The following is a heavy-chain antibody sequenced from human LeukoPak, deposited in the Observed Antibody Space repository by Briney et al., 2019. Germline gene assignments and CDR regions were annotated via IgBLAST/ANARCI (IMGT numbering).Heavy chain of an antibody. CDR1: GFTFSSYG. Sequence: PGGSLRLSCAASGFTFSSYGMHWVRQAPGKGLEWVAFIRYDGSNKYYADSVKGRFTISRDNAKNSLYLQMNSLRAEDTGVYYCARGGRKSRGVDIVRKKETGYYYYMDVWGKGTTVTVSS. CDR3: ARGGRKSRGVDIVRKKETGYYYYMDV. CDR2: IRYDGSNK. J-gene: IGHJ6*03. V-gene: IGHV3-30*02. D-gene: IGHD2-15*01.